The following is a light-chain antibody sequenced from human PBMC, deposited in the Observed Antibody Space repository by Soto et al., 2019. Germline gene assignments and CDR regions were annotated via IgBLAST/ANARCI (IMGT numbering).Light chain of an antibody. CDR2: GAS. CDR1: QSVGTC. J-gene: IGKJ1*01. V-gene: IGKV3-11*01. CDR3: QQCTNWPRT. Sequence: EIVLTQSPATLSLSPGERATLSCRASQSVGTCLAWYQQKPGQAPRLLIFGASNRAAGIPARFSGSGSGTDFTLTISLESEDFAVYYCQQCTNWPRTFGQGTRVE.